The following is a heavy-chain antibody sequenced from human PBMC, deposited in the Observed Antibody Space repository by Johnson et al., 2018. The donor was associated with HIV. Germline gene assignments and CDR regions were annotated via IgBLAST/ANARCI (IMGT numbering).Heavy chain of an antibody. CDR2: SRNKANSYTT. CDR1: GFTFSDAC. CDR3: AREVRTETYGMDSFDI. Sequence: VQLVESGGGVVQPGRSLRLSCAASGFTFSDACMNWVHQAPGKGLEWVGRSRNKANSYTTEYAASVKGRFTISRDDSKNSLYLQMNSLKTEDTAVYYCAREVRTETYGMDSFDIWGQGTMVTVSS. D-gene: IGHD1-1*01. J-gene: IGHJ3*02. V-gene: IGHV3-72*01.